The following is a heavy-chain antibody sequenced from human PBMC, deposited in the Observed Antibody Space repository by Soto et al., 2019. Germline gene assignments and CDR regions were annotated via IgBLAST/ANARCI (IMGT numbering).Heavy chain of an antibody. Sequence: SETLSLTCTVSGGSISSYYWSWIRQPPGKGLEWIGYIYYSGSTNYNPSLKSRVTISADTSKNQFSLKLSSVTAADTAVYYCARDGFSRGLDPWGQGTLVTVSS. J-gene: IGHJ5*02. CDR2: IYYSGST. V-gene: IGHV4-59*01. CDR1: GGSISSYY. CDR3: ARDGFSRGLDP.